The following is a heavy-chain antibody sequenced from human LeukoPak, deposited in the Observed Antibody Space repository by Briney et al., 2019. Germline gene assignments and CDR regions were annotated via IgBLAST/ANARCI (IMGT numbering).Heavy chain of an antibody. D-gene: IGHD2-8*01. Sequence: PSETLSLTCTVSGGSISSYCWSWIRQPPGKGLEWIGYIYYSGSTNYNPSLKSRVTISVDTSKNQFSLKLSSVTAADTAVYYCARGRGYCTNGVCSKVPFDYWGQGTLVTVSS. V-gene: IGHV4-59*01. CDR2: IYYSGST. J-gene: IGHJ4*02. CDR1: GGSISSYC. CDR3: ARGRGYCTNGVCSKVPFDY.